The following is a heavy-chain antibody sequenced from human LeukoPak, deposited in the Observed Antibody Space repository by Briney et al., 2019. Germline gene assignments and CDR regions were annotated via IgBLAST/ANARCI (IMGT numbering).Heavy chain of an antibody. CDR2: ISWNSKNI. CDR3: ARGNRDSSGFYYYYGMDV. Sequence: PGRSLRLSCAASGFTFDDYAMLWVRQAPGKGLDWVSGISWNSKNIGYAASVKGRFTISRDNAKNSLYLQMNSLRAEDTAFYYCARGNRDSSGFYYYYGMDVWGQGTTVTVSS. V-gene: IGHV3-9*01. CDR1: GFTFDDYA. J-gene: IGHJ6*02. D-gene: IGHD6-19*01.